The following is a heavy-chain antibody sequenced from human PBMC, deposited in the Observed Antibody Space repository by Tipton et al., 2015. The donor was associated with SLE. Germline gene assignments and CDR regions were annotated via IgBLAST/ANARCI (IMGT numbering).Heavy chain of an antibody. CDR2: IYTNENT. CDR1: GGSISSYY. V-gene: IGHV4-4*07. J-gene: IGHJ3*02. CDR3: AGETNYYDRSGLNAFDI. Sequence: TLSLTCTVSGGSISSYYWSWIRQPAGGGLEWIGRIYTNENTNYNPSLKSRVTISADTSKNQLSLSLRSVTAADTAVYYCAGETNYYDRSGLNAFDIWGQGTMVTVSS. D-gene: IGHD3-22*01.